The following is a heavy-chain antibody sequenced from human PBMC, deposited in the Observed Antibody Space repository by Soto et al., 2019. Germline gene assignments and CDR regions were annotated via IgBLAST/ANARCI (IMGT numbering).Heavy chain of an antibody. D-gene: IGHD4-17*01. CDR1: GYSFTSYG. Sequence: ASVKVSCKASGYSFTSYGIGWVRQAPGQGSEWMGWISPYNGRTNYAQNVKGRVVMTTDISTNTVYLELRSLRSDDTAMYYCAKRTSGTTWGESDYWGQGTLVTVSS. V-gene: IGHV1-18*01. CDR2: ISPYNGRT. CDR3: AKRTSGTTWGESDY. J-gene: IGHJ4*02.